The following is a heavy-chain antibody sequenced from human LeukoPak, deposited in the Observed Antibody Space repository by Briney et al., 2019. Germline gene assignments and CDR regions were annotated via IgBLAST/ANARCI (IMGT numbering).Heavy chain of an antibody. CDR1: GSISSYY. Sequence: SETLSLTCTVDGSISSYYWSWMRQAPGKGLEWIGHSYFIGRPNYNPSLKSRVTISVDTPKNQFSLKLSSVTAADTAVYYCAGVRSTVGWRSFDYWGQGILVTVSS. D-gene: IGHD4-23*01. CDR3: AGVRSTVGWRSFDY. J-gene: IGHJ4*02. CDR2: SYFIGRP. V-gene: IGHV4-59*08.